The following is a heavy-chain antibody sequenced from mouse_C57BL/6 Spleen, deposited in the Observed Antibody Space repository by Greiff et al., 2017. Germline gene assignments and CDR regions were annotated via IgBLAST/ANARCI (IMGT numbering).Heavy chain of an antibody. Sequence: DVMLVESGGGLVKPGGSLKLSCAASGFTFSSYTMSWVRQTPEKRLEWVATISGGGGNTYYPASVKGRFTISRDNAKNTLYLQMSSLRSEDTALYYCARQGGNYVDYWGQGATLPVSS. CDR3: ARQGGNYVDY. CDR2: ISGGGGNT. V-gene: IGHV5-9*01. CDR1: GFTFSSYT. D-gene: IGHD1-1*02. J-gene: IGHJ2*01.